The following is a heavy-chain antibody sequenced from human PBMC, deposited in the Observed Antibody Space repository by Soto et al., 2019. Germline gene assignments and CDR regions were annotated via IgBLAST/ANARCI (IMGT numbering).Heavy chain of an antibody. J-gene: IGHJ3*02. CDR3: AKDMSLNYLGEPNDAFDI. D-gene: IGHD3-16*01. Sequence: EVQLVESGGGLVQPGRSLRLSCAASGFTFDDYAMHWVRQAPGKGLEWVSGISWNSGSIGYADSVKGRFTISRDNAKNSLYLQMNSLRAEDTALYYCAKDMSLNYLGEPNDAFDIWGQGTMVTVSS. V-gene: IGHV3-9*01. CDR2: ISWNSGSI. CDR1: GFTFDDYA.